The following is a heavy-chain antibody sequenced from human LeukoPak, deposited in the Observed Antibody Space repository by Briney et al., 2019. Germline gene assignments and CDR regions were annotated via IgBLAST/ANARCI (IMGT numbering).Heavy chain of an antibody. V-gene: IGHV3-48*04. D-gene: IGHD2-15*01. CDR3: GRDQTPFY. Sequence: GSLRLSCAASGFTFSSYGMTWVRQAPGKGLAWVSYISSSSSTIYYADSVKGGFTISRDNAKSSMWLQMSSLRAEDTAVYYCGRDQTPFYWGQRSLVTVSS. J-gene: IGHJ4*02. CDR2: ISSSSSTI. CDR1: GFTFSSYG.